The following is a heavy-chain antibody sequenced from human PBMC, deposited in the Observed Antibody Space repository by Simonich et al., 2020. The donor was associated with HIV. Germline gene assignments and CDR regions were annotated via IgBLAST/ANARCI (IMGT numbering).Heavy chain of an antibody. CDR3: ARGWDGSSSSLDDY. V-gene: IGHV3-7*01. Sequence: EVQLVESGGGLVQPGGSLRLSCAASGFTFSSYWMTWVRQAPGKGLEWVANIKQDGSGKYYVDSGKGRFTISRDNAKNSLYLQMNTLRAEDTAVYYCARGWDGSSSSLDDYWGQGTLVTVSS. CDR2: IKQDGSGK. CDR1: GFTFSSYW. J-gene: IGHJ4*02. D-gene: IGHD3-3*01.